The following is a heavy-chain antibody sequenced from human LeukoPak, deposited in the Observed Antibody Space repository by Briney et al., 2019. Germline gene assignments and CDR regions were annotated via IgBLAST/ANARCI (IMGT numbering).Heavy chain of an antibody. J-gene: IGHJ4*02. CDR2: ISHSGNT. V-gene: IGHV4-30-2*01. D-gene: IGHD6-13*01. Sequence: SETLSLTCAVSGGSISSGGYAWSWIRQPPGKGLEWIGYISHSGNTYYNPSLKSRVTISIDSSKNQFSLKVNSVTAADTAVYYCARLPYSSSWYYKGGDYWGQGTLVTVSS. CDR3: ARLPYSSSWYYKGGDY. CDR1: GGSISSGGYA.